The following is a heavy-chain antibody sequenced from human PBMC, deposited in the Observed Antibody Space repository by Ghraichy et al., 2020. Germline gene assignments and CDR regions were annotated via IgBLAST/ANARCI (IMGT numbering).Heavy chain of an antibody. V-gene: IGHV1-18*01. CDR2: ISTFTGIT. J-gene: IGHJ4*02. CDR3: ARNGNSGRESYFDY. Sequence: ASVKVSCKASGYTFISYGLSWVRQAPGQGLEWLGWISTFTGITNYAQKFQGRITMTRDTSTTTAYMELRGLTSDDTAVYYCARNGNSGRESYFDYWGQGTLVTVSP. CDR1: GYTFISYG. D-gene: IGHD1-7*01.